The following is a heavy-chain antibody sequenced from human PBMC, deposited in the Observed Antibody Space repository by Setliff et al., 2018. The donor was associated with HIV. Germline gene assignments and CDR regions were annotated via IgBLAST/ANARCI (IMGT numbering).Heavy chain of an antibody. Sequence: SETLSLTCTVSGGSISSGSYYWDWIRQPAGKGLEWIGRIYTSGSTNYNPSLKSRVTISVDTSKDQFSLKLSSVTAADTAVYYCAREDYYYYGMDVWGQGTTVTVSS. CDR2: IYTSGST. CDR1: GGSISSGSYY. CDR3: AREDYYYYGMDV. V-gene: IGHV4-61*02. J-gene: IGHJ6*02.